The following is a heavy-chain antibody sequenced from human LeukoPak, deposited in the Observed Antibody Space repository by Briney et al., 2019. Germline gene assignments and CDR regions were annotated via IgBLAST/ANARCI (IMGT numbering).Heavy chain of an antibody. CDR3: ARAGYSSGWYGY. V-gene: IGHV1-69*06. J-gene: IGHJ4*02. Sequence: SVKVSCKASGGTFSSYAISWVRQAPGQGLERMGRIIPIFGTANYAQKFQGRVTITADKSTSTAYMELSSLRSEDTAVYYCARAGYSSGWYGYWGQGTLVTVSS. D-gene: IGHD6-19*01. CDR2: IIPIFGTA. CDR1: GGTFSSYA.